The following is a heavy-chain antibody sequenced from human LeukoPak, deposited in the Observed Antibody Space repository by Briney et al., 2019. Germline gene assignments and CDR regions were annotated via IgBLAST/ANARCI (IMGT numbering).Heavy chain of an antibody. Sequence: QPGGSLRLSCAASGFTFSSYGMHWVRQAPGKGLEWVAFIRYDGSNKYYADSVKGRFTISRDNSKNTLYLQMNSLRAEDTAVYYCAKGSKEVLFTRDHCMDVWGKGTTVTISS. CDR2: IRYDGSNK. D-gene: IGHD3-3*01. V-gene: IGHV3-30*02. J-gene: IGHJ6*03. CDR1: GFTFSSYG. CDR3: AKGSKEVLFTRDHCMDV.